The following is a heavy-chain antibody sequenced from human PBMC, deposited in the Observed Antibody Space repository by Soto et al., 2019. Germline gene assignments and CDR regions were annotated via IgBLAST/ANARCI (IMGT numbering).Heavy chain of an antibody. CDR1: GFTFSSYG. J-gene: IGHJ4*02. CDR2: IWSDGSNK. Sequence: QVQLVESGGGVVQPGRSLRLSCAASGFTFSSYGMHWVRQAPGKGLEWVAVIWSDGSNKYYADSVKGRFTISRDNSKNTLYLQMNSLRAEDTAVYYCARYYYDSSGYYPLWGQGTVVTVSS. CDR3: ARYYYDSSGYYPL. V-gene: IGHV3-33*01. D-gene: IGHD3-22*01.